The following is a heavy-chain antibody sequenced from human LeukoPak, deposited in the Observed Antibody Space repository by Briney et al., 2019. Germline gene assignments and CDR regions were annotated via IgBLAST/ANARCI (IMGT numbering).Heavy chain of an antibody. Sequence: SETLSLTCTVSGGSISGTYYWSWLRQPPGKGLEWIGYIYYTGTTDSNPSLKSRVTISLDTSKNQFSLNLSSVTAADTAVYYCARRWVYDKRAFDAWGQGTMVTVSS. CDR1: GGSISGTYY. D-gene: IGHD3-16*01. CDR2: IYYTGTT. J-gene: IGHJ3*01. V-gene: IGHV4-59*08. CDR3: ARRWVYDKRAFDA.